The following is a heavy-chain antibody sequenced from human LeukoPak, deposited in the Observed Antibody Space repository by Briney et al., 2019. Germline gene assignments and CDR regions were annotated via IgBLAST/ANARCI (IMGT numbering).Heavy chain of an antibody. D-gene: IGHD3-22*01. V-gene: IGHV3-66*02. CDR2: IYSGGSK. Sequence: GGSLRLSCAASGFTVSSNYMSWVRQAPGKGLEWDSVIYSGGSKYYADSVKGRFTISRDNSKNTLYLQMNSLRAEDTAVYYCARDLKRRVYYDSSGSDDAFDIWGQGTMVTVSS. CDR3: ARDLKRRVYYDSSGSDDAFDI. J-gene: IGHJ3*02. CDR1: GFTVSSNY.